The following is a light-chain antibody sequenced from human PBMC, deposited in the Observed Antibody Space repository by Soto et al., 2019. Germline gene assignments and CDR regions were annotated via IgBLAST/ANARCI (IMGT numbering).Light chain of an antibody. CDR1: QSISGT. Sequence: MVMTRSPPPLSVSPRGRATLSCRASQSISGTLAWYQQKPGQAPRLLIHGASTRAPGFPARFSGSGSGTDFTLTISSLQSEDFAVYYCQQYNNWPWTFGQGTKVDIK. J-gene: IGKJ1*01. CDR3: QQYNNWPWT. CDR2: GAS. V-gene: IGKV3-15*01.